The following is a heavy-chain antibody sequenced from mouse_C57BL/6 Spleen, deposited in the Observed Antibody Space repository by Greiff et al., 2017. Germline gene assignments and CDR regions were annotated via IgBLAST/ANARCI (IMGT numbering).Heavy chain of an antibody. D-gene: IGHD2-4*01. J-gene: IGHJ2*01. CDR2: IRSKSNNYAT. V-gene: IGHV10-1*01. Sequence: EVQGVESGGGLVQPKGSLKLSCAASGFSFNTYAMNWVRQAPGKGLEWVARIRSKSNNYATYYADSVKDRFTISRDDSESMLYLQMNNLKTEDTAMYYCVRQEGRYYDYFDYWGQGTTLTVSS. CDR3: VRQEGRYYDYFDY. CDR1: GFSFNTYA.